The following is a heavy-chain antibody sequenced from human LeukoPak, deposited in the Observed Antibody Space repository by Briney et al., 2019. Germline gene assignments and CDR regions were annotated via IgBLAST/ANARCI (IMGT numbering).Heavy chain of an antibody. CDR2: IRSKANSYAT. J-gene: IGHJ5*02. V-gene: IGHV3-73*01. CDR1: GFTFSGSA. CDR3: TRLGSSGWYNWFDP. D-gene: IGHD6-19*01. Sequence: GGSPRLSCAASGFTFSGSAMHWVRQASGKGLEWVGRIRSKANSYATAYAASVKGRFTISRDDSKNTAYLQMNSLKTEDTAVYYCTRLGSSGWYNWFDPWGQGSLVTVSS.